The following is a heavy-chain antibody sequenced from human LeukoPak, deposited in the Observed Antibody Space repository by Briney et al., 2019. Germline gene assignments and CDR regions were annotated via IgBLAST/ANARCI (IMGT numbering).Heavy chain of an antibody. CDR1: GFTFSSYA. CDR2: ISGSGGST. Sequence: PGGSLRLSCAASGFTFSSYAMSWVRQAPGKGLEWVSAISGSGGSTYYADSVKGRFTIPRDNSKNTLYLQMNSLRAEDTAVYYCAKDSRMITFGGVIVLFDYWGQGTLVTVSS. CDR3: AKDSRMITFGGVIVLFDY. J-gene: IGHJ4*02. D-gene: IGHD3-16*02. V-gene: IGHV3-23*01.